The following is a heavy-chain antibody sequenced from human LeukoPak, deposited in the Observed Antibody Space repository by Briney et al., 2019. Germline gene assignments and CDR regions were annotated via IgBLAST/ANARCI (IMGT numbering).Heavy chain of an antibody. CDR2: ISGSGGST. Sequence: PGGSLRLSCAASGFTFSNYAMTWVRQTPGKGLEWVSGISGSGGSTNFADSVKGRFTISRDNSRNTLYLQMNSLRAEDTALYYCAKTSVGEGRIIGSGYFDNWGQGTLVTVSS. CDR3: AKTSVGEGRIIGSGYFDN. CDR1: GFTFSNYA. D-gene: IGHD2-15*01. J-gene: IGHJ4*02. V-gene: IGHV3-23*01.